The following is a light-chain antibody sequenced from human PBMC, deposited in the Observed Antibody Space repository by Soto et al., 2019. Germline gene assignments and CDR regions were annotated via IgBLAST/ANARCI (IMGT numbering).Light chain of an antibody. CDR1: SSDVGTFNF. CDR2: EVS. J-gene: IGLJ1*01. V-gene: IGLV2-23*02. CDR3: CSYAGSITFV. Sequence: QSVLTQPASVSGSPGQSITISCTGTSSDVGTFNFVSWYQQHPGKAPKLILYEVSKRPSGVSNRFSGSKSGNTASLTMSGLQAGDEADYYCCSYAGSITFVFGTGTKVTVL.